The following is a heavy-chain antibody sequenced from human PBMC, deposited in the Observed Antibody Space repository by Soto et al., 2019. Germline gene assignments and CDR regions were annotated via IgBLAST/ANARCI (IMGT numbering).Heavy chain of an antibody. Sequence: QVQLQQWGAGLLKPSETLSLTCAVYGGSFSGYYWSWIRQPPGKGLEWIGEINHSGSTNYNPSLKKRVTISVDTSKNQFSLKLSSVTAADTAVYYCARKSTRITMVRGVTYYYFYMDVWGKGTPVTVSS. CDR2: INHSGST. CDR1: GGSFSGYY. CDR3: ARKSTRITMVRGVTYYYFYMDV. V-gene: IGHV4-34*01. D-gene: IGHD3-10*01. J-gene: IGHJ6*03.